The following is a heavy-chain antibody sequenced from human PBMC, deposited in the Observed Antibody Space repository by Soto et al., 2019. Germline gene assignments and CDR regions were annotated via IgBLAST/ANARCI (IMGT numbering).Heavy chain of an antibody. V-gene: IGHV3-48*01. CDR3: TRDDYGEVGY. J-gene: IGHJ4*02. CDR2: ISSSSSTI. D-gene: IGHD4-17*01. Sequence: GGSLRLSCAASGFSFSSYSMNWVRQAPGKGLEWVSYISSSSSTIYYEDSVKGRFTISRDDAKISLYVKMNSLRAEDTALYYCTRDDYGEVGYWGQGTLVTVSS. CDR1: GFSFSSYS.